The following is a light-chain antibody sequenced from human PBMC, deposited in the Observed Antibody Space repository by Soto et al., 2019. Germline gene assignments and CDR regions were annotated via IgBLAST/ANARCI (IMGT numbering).Light chain of an antibody. CDR2: KAA. V-gene: IGKV1-5*03. J-gene: IGKJ1*01. CDR3: QHYNSFSRT. CDR1: DNIVHW. Sequence: DIQMTQSPPTLSASVGDRVAITCRASDNIVHWVAWYQQKPGKAPKLLIYKAANLADEVPSRFAGSGSGTDFTLTITRLQPDDFATYYCQHYNSFSRTFGQGTKVDIK.